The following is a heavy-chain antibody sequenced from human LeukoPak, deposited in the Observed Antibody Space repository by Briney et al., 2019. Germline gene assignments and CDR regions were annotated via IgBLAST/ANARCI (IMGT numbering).Heavy chain of an antibody. D-gene: IGHD3-22*01. J-gene: IGHJ6*02. Sequence: KTSETPSLTCTVSGGSISSGDYYWSWIRQPPRKGLEWIGYIYYSGSTYYNPSLKSRVTISVDTSKNQFSLKLSSVTAADTAVYYCARGTYYYDSSGYYYYYYGMDVWGQGTTVTVSS. CDR3: ARGTYYYDSSGYYYYYYGMDV. CDR2: IYYSGST. V-gene: IGHV4-30-4*01. CDR1: GGSISSGDYY.